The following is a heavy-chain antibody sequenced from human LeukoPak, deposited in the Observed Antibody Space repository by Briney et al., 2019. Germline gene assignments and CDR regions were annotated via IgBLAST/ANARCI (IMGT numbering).Heavy chain of an antibody. CDR3: ARDPNSVTYDTYFDY. D-gene: IGHD1-26*01. Sequence: GGSLRLSCAASGFTFSSYEMNWVRQASGTGLEWVSYISRSGSAMLYADSVKGRFTISRDNAKNSLFLQMNSLRAEDTAVYYCARDPNSVTYDTYFDYWRQGTLVTVSS. J-gene: IGHJ4*02. CDR2: ISRSGSAM. V-gene: IGHV3-48*03. CDR1: GFTFSSYE.